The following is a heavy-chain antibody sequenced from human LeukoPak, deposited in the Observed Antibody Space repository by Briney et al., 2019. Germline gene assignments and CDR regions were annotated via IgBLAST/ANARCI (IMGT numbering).Heavy chain of an antibody. CDR2: ISYDGSNK. V-gene: IGHV3-30*18. CDR1: GFTFSSYG. Sequence: GGSLRLSCAASGFTFSSYGMHWVRQAPGKGLEWVAVISYDGSNKYYVDSVKGRFTISRDNSKNTLYLQMNSLRAEDTAVYYCAKDSEIQLWYSFDYWGQGTLVTVSS. J-gene: IGHJ4*02. D-gene: IGHD5-18*01. CDR3: AKDSEIQLWYSFDY.